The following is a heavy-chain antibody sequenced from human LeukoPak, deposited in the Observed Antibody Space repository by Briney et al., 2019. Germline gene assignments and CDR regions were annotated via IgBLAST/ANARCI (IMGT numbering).Heavy chain of an antibody. CDR2: ISYDGSNK. J-gene: IGHJ4*02. CDR1: GFTFSSYG. D-gene: IGHD3-10*01. Sequence: GGSLRLSCAASGFTFSSYGMHWVRQAPGKGLEWVAVISYDGSNKYSADSVKGRFTISRDNSKNTLYLQMNSLRAEDTAVYYCAKDRLRGVIPYYFDYWGQGTLVTVSS. V-gene: IGHV3-30*18. CDR3: AKDRLRGVIPYYFDY.